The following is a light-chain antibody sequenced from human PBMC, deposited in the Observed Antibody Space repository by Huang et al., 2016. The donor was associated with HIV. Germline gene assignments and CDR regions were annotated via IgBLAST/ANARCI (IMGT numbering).Light chain of an antibody. CDR2: GAS. CDR3: QQYKNWPPLT. CDR1: QSVGSD. V-gene: IGKV3-15*01. J-gene: IGKJ4*01. Sequence: EIVMTQSPATLSVSPGERATLSCRASQSVGSDLAWYQQKPGQAPRLLNHGASTRATGIPARFSGSGSGTEFTLTISNLQSEDFAVYYCQQYKNWPPLTFGGGTKVESK.